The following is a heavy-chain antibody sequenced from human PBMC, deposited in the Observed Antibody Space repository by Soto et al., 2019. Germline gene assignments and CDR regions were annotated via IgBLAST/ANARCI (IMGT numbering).Heavy chain of an antibody. V-gene: IGHV3-9*01. D-gene: IGHD1-26*01. CDR3: AQSHVGIVIWPTWFFDL. J-gene: IGHJ2*01. CDR2: ISSNSYTI. CDR1: GFAFDDYS. Sequence: ELQLVQSGGALVQPGQSLRLSCTASGFAFDDYSMHWVRQVPGKGLEWVAGISSNSYTIRYAGSVQGRFTISRDSAKCSLYLQMNSPQPDDKALYFCAQSHVGIVIWPTWFFDLWGRGTLLTVS.